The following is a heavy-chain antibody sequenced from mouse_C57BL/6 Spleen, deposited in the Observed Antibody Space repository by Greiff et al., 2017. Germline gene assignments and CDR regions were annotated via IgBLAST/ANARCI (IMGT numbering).Heavy chain of an antibody. V-gene: IGHV1-50*01. CDR2: IDPSDSDT. Sequence: VQLQQPGAELVKPGASVKLSCKASGYTFTSYWMQWVKQRPGQGLEWIGEIDPSDSDTNYNQKFKGKATLTVDTTSSTAYMQLSSLTSEDSAVYYCAIYYDYVLDYWGQGTTLTVSS. CDR3: AIYYDYVLDY. D-gene: IGHD2-4*01. J-gene: IGHJ2*01. CDR1: GYTFTSYW.